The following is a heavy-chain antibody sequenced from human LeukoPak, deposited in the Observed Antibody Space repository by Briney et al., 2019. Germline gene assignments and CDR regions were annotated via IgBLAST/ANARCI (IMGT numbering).Heavy chain of an antibody. V-gene: IGHV5-51*01. CDR2: IYPGDANIDI. D-gene: IGHD5-24*01. CDR1: GYRFTDYW. J-gene: IGHJ3*02. Sequence: PGESLKISCKGFGYRFTDYWIGWVRQMAGRGLEWMGTIYPGDANIDIGYSPSFQGQVTISADKSISTAYLQWSSLRASDTAMYYSARQRSRDGYNYDGFDIWGQGTMVTVSS. CDR3: ARQRSRDGYNYDGFDI.